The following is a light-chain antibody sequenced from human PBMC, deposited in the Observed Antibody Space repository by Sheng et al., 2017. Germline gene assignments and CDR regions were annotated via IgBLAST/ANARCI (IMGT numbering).Light chain of an antibody. Sequence: VLTQSPVTVSVSPGERVTLSCRASQNIAGNVAWYDQKPGQPPRLLIYGASTRAKVSRPGSVAVGPGQSSLSPSVVCSLKILQFYYCQQYTHWPRTFGQGTRVEVK. J-gene: IGKJ1*01. CDR2: GAS. CDR1: QNIAGN. CDR3: QQYTHWPRT. V-gene: IGKV3-15*01.